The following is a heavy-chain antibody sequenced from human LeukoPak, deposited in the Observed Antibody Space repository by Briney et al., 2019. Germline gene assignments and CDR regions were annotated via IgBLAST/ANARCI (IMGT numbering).Heavy chain of an antibody. CDR1: GGSISSGDYY. J-gene: IGHJ5*01. Sequence: SETLSLTCTVSGGSISSGDYYWSWIRQPPGKGLEWIGYIYYSGSTYYNLSLKSRVTISVDTSKNQFSLKLSSVTAADTAVYYCARAKGVVVVPAAIRVGDWFDSWGQGTLVTVSS. V-gene: IGHV4-30-4*01. CDR3: ARAKGVVVVPAAIRVGDWFDS. D-gene: IGHD2-2*02. CDR2: IYYSGST.